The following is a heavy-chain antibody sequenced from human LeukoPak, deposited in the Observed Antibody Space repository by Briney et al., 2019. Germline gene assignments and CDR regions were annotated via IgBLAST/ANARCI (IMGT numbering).Heavy chain of an antibody. D-gene: IGHD2-2*02. J-gene: IGHJ4*02. Sequence: HAGGSLRLSCAASGFTFSSYAMSWVRQAPGKGLEWVSYISSSSSNIYYADSVKGRFTISRDNAKNSLYLQMNSLRAEGTAVYYCARVYPLTRGLDCWVEASLVSDSS. CDR1: GFTFSSYA. CDR2: ISSSSSNI. CDR3: ARVYPLTRGLDC. V-gene: IGHV3-48*01.